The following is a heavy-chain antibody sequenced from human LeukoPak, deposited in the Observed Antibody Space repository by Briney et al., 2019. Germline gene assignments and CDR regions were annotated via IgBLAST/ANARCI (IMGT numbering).Heavy chain of an antibody. CDR1: GYTFTSYG. V-gene: IGHV1-18*01. Sequence: ASVKVSCKASGYTFTSYGISWVRQAPGQGLEWMGWISAYNGNTNYAQKLQGRVTMTTDTSTSTAYTELRSLRSDDTAVYYCARASSSWYEGFDYWGQGTLVTVSS. CDR2: ISAYNGNT. J-gene: IGHJ4*02. CDR3: ARASSSWYEGFDY. D-gene: IGHD6-13*01.